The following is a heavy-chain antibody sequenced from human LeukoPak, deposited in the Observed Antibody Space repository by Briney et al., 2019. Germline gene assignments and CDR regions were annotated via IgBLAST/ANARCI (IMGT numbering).Heavy chain of an antibody. Sequence: GGPLRLFCEASGFTFTTYSMTWVRQAPGKGLKGVSIISSGSSAIFSADTLQGRFTRYRDNAKISLYLQMIRVRAEDTAFYYSARDLEGLLGYWGQGTLVTVSS. CDR3: ARDLEGLLGY. CDR1: GFTFTTYS. V-gene: IGHV3-21*01. D-gene: IGHD3-16*01. J-gene: IGHJ4*02. CDR2: ISSGSSAI.